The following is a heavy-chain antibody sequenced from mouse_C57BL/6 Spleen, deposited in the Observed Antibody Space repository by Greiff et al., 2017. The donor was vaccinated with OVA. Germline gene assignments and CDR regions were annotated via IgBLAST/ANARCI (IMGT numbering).Heavy chain of an antibody. D-gene: IGHD2-1*01. Sequence: EVMLVESGGGLVKPGGSLKLSCAASGFTFSSYTMSWVRQTPEKRLEWVATISGGGGNTYYPDSVKGRFTISRDNAKNTLYLQMSSLRSEDTALYYCARGYYGNYLYYAMDYWGQGTSVTVSS. CDR2: ISGGGGNT. CDR3: ARGYYGNYLYYAMDY. J-gene: IGHJ4*01. V-gene: IGHV5-9*01. CDR1: GFTFSSYT.